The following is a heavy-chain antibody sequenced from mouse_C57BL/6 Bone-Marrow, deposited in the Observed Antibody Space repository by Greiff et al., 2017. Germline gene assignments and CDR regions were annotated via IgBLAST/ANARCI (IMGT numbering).Heavy chain of an antibody. CDR3: ARSSTLFDYFDY. Sequence: QVQLQQSGAELVKPGASVKMSCTASGYTFTTYPIAWIKQNHGKSLEWIGNFHPDNDDTKYNENVKGKATLTVENSSNTVYLQLSRLTSDDSAVYYGARSSTLFDYFDYWGQGTTLTVSS. D-gene: IGHD5-1*01. CDR2: FHPDNDDT. V-gene: IGHV1-47*01. J-gene: IGHJ2*01. CDR1: GYTFTTYP.